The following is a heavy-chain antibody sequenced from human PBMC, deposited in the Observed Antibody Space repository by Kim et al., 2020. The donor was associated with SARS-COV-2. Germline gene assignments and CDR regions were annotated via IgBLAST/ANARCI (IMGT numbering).Heavy chain of an antibody. Sequence: GESLKISCKGSGYSFTNFWISWVRQMPGKGLEWMGTIDPSDSYNKYSPSFQGHVTISTDKSISTAYLQWSSLRASDTAMYFCARRPSGPNWFDPWGQGTLVTVS. CDR3: ARRPSGPNWFDP. CDR2: IDPSDSYN. D-gene: IGHD6-25*01. J-gene: IGHJ5*02. V-gene: IGHV5-10-1*01. CDR1: GYSFTNFW.